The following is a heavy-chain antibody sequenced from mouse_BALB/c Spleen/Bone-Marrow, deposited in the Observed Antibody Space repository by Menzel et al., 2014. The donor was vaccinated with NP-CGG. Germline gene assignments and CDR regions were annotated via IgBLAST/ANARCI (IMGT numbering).Heavy chain of an antibody. D-gene: IGHD2-14*01. CDR2: IDPANGNT. CDR1: GFNIKDTY. V-gene: IGHV14-3*02. J-gene: IGHJ3*01. CDR3: AAYYRYLAWFAY. Sequence: VQLLQSGAELVKPGASVKLSCTASGFNIKDTYMHWVKQRPEQGLEWIGRIDPANGNTKYDPKFQGKATITADTSSNTAYLQLSSLTSEDTAVYYCAAYYRYLAWFAYWGQGTLVTVSA.